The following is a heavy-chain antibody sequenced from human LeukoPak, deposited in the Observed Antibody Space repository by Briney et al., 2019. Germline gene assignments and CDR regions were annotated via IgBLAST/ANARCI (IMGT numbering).Heavy chain of an antibody. D-gene: IGHD3-22*01. V-gene: IGHV3-7*01. CDR1: GFTFSDYW. CDR3: ARDFPYYYDTSGYYSDY. Sequence: GGTLRLSCAASGFTFSDYWMSWVRQTPGKGLEWVANIKQDGSEKYYVDSVKGRFTISRDNAKNSLYLQMNSLRAEDTAVYYCARDFPYYYDTSGYYSDYWGQGTLVTVSS. J-gene: IGHJ4*02. CDR2: IKQDGSEK.